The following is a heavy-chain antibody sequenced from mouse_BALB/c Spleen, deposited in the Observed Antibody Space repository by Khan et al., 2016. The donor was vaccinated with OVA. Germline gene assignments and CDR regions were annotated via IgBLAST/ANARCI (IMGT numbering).Heavy chain of an antibody. D-gene: IGHD2-3*01. V-gene: IGHV1S137*01. CDR2: ISTYSGNT. CDR3: ARPAYDGYYDY. Sequence: VQLQESGPELVRPGVSVKMSCKGSGYTFTDYAMYWVKQSHAKSLEWIGLISTYSGNTNYNQKFKGKATMTVDKSSSTAYMELARLTSEDSAIYYCARPAYDGYYDYWGQGTTRTVSS. J-gene: IGHJ2*01. CDR1: GYTFTDYA.